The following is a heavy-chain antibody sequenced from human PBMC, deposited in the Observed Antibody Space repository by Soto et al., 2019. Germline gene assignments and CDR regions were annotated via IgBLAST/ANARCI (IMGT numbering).Heavy chain of an antibody. V-gene: IGHV6-1*01. CDR3: ARDLGVPSPFDI. Sequence: PSQTLSLTCAISGDSVSSNHATWDWIRQSPSRGLESLGRTYYRSKWYYDYALSVKSRITINPDTSNNQLSLQLNSVTPDDTAVYYCARDLGVPSPFDICGQGTMVTVSS. CDR2: TYYRSKWYY. J-gene: IGHJ3*02. D-gene: IGHD3-16*01. CDR1: GDSVSSNHAT.